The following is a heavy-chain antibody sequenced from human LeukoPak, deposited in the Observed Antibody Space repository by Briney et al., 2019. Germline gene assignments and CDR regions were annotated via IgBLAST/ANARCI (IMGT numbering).Heavy chain of an antibody. CDR2: IYYSGST. V-gene: IGHV4-39*01. CDR1: GGSISSSSYY. Sequence: SETLSLTCTVSGGSISSSSYYWGWIRQPPGKGLEWIGSIYYSGSTYYNPSLKSRVTISVDTSKNQFSLKLSSVTAADTAVYYCASSDILTGYYSALYYYYGMDVWAKGPRSPSP. D-gene: IGHD3-9*01. CDR3: ASSDILTGYYSALYYYYGMDV. J-gene: IGHJ6*02.